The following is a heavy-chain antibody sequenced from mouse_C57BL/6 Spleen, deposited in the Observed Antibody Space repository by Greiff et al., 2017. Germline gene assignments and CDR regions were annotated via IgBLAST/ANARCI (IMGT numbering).Heavy chain of an antibody. J-gene: IGHJ2*01. D-gene: IGHD1-1*01. V-gene: IGHV1-54*01. CDR3: ARSLITTDYFDY. CDR1: GYAFTNYL. CDR2: INPGSGGT. Sequence: QVQLQQSGAELVRPGTSVKVSCKASGYAFTNYLIEWVKQRPGQGLEWIGVINPGSGGTNYTEKFKGKATLTADKSSSTAYMQLSSLTSEDSAVYFCARSLITTDYFDYWGQGTTLTVSS.